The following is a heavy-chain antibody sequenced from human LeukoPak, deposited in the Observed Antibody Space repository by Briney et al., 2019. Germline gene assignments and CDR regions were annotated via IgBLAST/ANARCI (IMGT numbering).Heavy chain of an antibody. Sequence: DSVKGRFTISRDNSKNTLYLQINSLTADDTAVYYCVRGALSTIFGSWGQGTLVTVSS. V-gene: IGHV3-23*01. J-gene: IGHJ4*02. CDR3: VRGALSTIFGS. D-gene: IGHD2-2*01.